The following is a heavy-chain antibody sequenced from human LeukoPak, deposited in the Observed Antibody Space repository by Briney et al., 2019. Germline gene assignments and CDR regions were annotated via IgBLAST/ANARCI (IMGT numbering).Heavy chain of an antibody. CDR1: GYTFTSYD. Sequence: ASVKVSCKASGYTFTSYDINWVRQATGQGLEWMGWMNPNSGNTGYAQKFQGRVTMTRNTSISTAYMELSSLRSEDTAVYYCARVPTRYSSSWYSGRWFDPWGQGTLVTVSS. CDR3: ARVPTRYSSSWYSGRWFDP. D-gene: IGHD6-13*01. J-gene: IGHJ5*02. V-gene: IGHV1-8*01. CDR2: MNPNSGNT.